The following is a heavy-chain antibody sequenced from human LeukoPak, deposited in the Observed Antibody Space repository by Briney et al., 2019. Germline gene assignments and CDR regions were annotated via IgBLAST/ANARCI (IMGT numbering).Heavy chain of an antibody. J-gene: IGHJ5*02. D-gene: IGHD2-2*01. V-gene: IGHV1-2*02. CDR2: INPNSGGT. CDR1: GYTFTGYY. CDR3: ARERRVVVVPAAIRSFWFDP. Sequence: RASVKVSCKASGYTFTGYYIHWARQAPGQGLEWMGWINPNSGGTNYAQKFQGRVTMTRDTSISTAYMELSRLRSDDTAVYYCARERRVVVVPAAIRSFWFDPWGQGTLVTVSS.